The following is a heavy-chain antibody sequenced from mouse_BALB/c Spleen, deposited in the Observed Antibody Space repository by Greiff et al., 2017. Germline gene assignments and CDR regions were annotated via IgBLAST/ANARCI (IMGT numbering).Heavy chain of an antibody. J-gene: IGHJ2*01. V-gene: IGHV5-6-3*01. CDR3: ARDRGTDY. D-gene: IGHD3-1*01. CDR2: FNSNGGST. Sequence: EVQLVESGGGLVQPGGSLKLSCAASGFTFSSYGMSWVRQTPDKRLELVATFNSNGGSTYYPDSVKGRFTISRDNAKNTLYLQMSSLKSEDTAMYYCARDRGTDYWGQGTTLTVSS. CDR1: GFTFSSYG.